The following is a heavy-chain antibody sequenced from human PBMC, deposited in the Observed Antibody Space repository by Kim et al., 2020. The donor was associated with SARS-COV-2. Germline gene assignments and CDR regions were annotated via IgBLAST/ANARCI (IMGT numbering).Heavy chain of an antibody. CDR3: ATSHPSGSYYEYYFDY. CDR1: GYTLTELS. CDR2: FDPEDGET. D-gene: IGHD1-26*01. Sequence: ASVKVSCKVSGYTLTELSMHWVRQPPGKGLERMGGFDPEDGETIYAQKFQGRVTMTEDTSTDTAYMELSSLCSEDTAVYYCATSHPSGSYYEYYFDYWGQGTLVTVSS. J-gene: IGHJ4*02. V-gene: IGHV1-24*01.